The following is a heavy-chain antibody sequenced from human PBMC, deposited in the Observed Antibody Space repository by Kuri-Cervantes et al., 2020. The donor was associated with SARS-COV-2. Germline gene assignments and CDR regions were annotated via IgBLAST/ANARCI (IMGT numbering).Heavy chain of an antibody. Sequence: GESLKISCAACGFTFSSYDMHWVRQATGKGLEWVSAIGTAGDTYYPGSVKGQFTISRENAKNSLYLQMNSLRAEDTAVYYCARDHGVLRFLEWLSINYFDFWGQGTLVTVSS. CDR1: GFTFSSYD. CDR3: ARDHGVLRFLEWLSINYFDF. V-gene: IGHV3-13*03. J-gene: IGHJ4*02. D-gene: IGHD3-3*01. CDR2: IGTAGDT.